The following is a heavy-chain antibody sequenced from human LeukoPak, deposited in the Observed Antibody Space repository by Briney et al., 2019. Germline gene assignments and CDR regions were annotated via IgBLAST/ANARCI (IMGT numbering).Heavy chain of an antibody. V-gene: IGHV1-18*01. Sequence: GASVNVSCKASGYTFTSYGISWVRQAPGQGHERMGWISAYNGNTNYAQKLQGRVTMTTDTSTSTAYMELRSLRSDDTAVYYCARDRGYSYGYAYNWFDPWGQGTLVTVSS. D-gene: IGHD5-18*01. CDR3: ARDRGYSYGYAYNWFDP. CDR2: ISAYNGNT. J-gene: IGHJ5*02. CDR1: GYTFTSYG.